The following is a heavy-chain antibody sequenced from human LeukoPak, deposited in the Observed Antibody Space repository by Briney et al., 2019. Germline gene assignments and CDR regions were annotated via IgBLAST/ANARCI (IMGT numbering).Heavy chain of an antibody. Sequence: PGGSLRLSCAASGFTFSSYAMSWVRQAPGKGLEWVSAISGSGGSTYYADSVKGRFTISRDNSKNTLYLQMNSLRAEDTAVYYCAKPSIVVVPAASNFDYWGQGTLVTVSS. CDR2: ISGSGGST. V-gene: IGHV3-23*01. J-gene: IGHJ4*02. CDR3: AKPSIVVVPAASNFDY. D-gene: IGHD2-2*01. CDR1: GFTFSSYA.